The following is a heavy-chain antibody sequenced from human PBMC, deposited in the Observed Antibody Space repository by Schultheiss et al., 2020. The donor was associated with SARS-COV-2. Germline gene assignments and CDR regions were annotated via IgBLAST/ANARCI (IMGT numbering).Heavy chain of an antibody. CDR3: ARDWGSSSWYWFDP. CDR1: GGSISSYY. J-gene: IGHJ5*02. Sequence: GSLRLSYTVSGGSISSYYWSWIRQPPGKGLEWIGYIYYSGSTNYNPSLKSRVTISVDTSKNQFSLKLSSVTAADTAVYYCARDWGSSSWYWFDPWGQGTLVTVSS. D-gene: IGHD6-13*01. V-gene: IGHV4-59*01. CDR2: IYYSGST.